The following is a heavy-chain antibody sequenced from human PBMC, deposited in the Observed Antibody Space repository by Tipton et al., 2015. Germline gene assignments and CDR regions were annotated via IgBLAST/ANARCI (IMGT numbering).Heavy chain of an antibody. D-gene: IGHD5-24*01. V-gene: IGHV4-39*02. Sequence: TLSLTCTVSGVSISGTSYYWGWIRQPPGKGLEWIGSIYYSGDMYYNPSLKSRVAMSVDTSNNHFSLRLTSVSAADTAVYYCARDLEHGMDVWGHGTTVTVSS. CDR3: ARDLEHGMDV. CDR2: IYYSGDM. J-gene: IGHJ6*02. CDR1: GVSISGTSYY.